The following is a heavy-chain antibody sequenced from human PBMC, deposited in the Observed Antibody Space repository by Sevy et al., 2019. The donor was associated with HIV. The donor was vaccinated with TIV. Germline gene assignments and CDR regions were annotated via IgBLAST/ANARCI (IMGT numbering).Heavy chain of an antibody. J-gene: IGHJ3*02. CDR3: TRETTYYDASGPVPGDI. D-gene: IGHD3-16*01. CDR2: MRKDGLTT. Sequence: GGSLRLSCAASIFTFNIYGMQWVRQAPGKGLEWVAYMRKDGLTTYYADSVKGRFTISRDSSKNTLYLQMNSLRIEDAALYYWTRETTYYDASGPVPGDIWGQGTMVTVS. V-gene: IGHV3-30*02. CDR1: IFTFNIYG.